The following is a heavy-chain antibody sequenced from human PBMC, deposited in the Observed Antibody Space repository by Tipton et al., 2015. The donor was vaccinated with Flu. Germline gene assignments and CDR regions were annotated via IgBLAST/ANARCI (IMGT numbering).Heavy chain of an antibody. Sequence: LRLSCTVSGDSMSSGSYYWSWVRQLAGKGLEWIGRVHTSGSTSYNPSLKTRVTISQDTSKNQFSLNLTSATAADTAVYFCVRNVATWGQGTLVTVSS. CDR2: VHTSGST. CDR3: VRNVAT. CDR1: GDSMSSGSYY. J-gene: IGHJ4*02. D-gene: IGHD1-1*01. V-gene: IGHV4-61*02.